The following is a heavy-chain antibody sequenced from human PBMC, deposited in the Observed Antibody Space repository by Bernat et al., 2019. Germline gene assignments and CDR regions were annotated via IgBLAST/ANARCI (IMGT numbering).Heavy chain of an antibody. J-gene: IGHJ4*02. D-gene: IGHD3-22*01. CDR1: GYTFTSYY. Sequence: QVQLVQSGAEVKKPGASVKVSCKASGYTFTSYYMHWVRQAPGQGLEWMGIINPSGGSTSYAQKFQDRVNMTRDTSTSTVYMELSSLRSEDTAVYYCASEDYDSSGYYPHAVDYWGQGTLVTVSS. CDR3: ASEDYDSSGYYPHAVDY. CDR2: INPSGGST. V-gene: IGHV1-46*03.